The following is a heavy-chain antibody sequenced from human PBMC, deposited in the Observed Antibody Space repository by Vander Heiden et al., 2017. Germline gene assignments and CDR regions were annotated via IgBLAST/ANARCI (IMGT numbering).Heavy chain of an antibody. CDR1: GFPFSSYS. D-gene: IGHD3-10*01. Sequence: EVQLVESGGGLVKPGASLRLSCAASGFPFSSYSMNWVRPAPGKGLEWVSSISSSSSYIYYADSVKGRFTISRDNAKNSLYLQMNSLRAEDTAVYYCATSPLTDYYGSGSYFFDYWGQGTLVTVSS. CDR2: ISSSSSYI. V-gene: IGHV3-21*01. J-gene: IGHJ4*02. CDR3: ATSPLTDYYGSGSYFFDY.